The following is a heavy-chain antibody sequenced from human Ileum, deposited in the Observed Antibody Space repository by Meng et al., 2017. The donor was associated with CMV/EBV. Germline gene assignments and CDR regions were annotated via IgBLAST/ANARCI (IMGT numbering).Heavy chain of an antibody. CDR2: ICYTGVT. CDR1: GDSINNGAYY. J-gene: IGHJ4*02. CDR3: ARKYDSSGQYHIDQ. Sequence: SGDSINNGAYYWAWIRQQAGRGLELIGYICYTGVTYYNESLESRLTISIDTSNNRFSLELTSVTAADTAIYYCARKYDSSGQYHIDQWGQGTLVTVSS. D-gene: IGHD3-22*01. V-gene: IGHV4-31*02.